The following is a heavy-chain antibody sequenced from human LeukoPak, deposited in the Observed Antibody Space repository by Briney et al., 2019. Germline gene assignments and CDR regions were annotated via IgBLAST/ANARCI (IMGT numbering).Heavy chain of an antibody. CDR2: IDSGGATT. J-gene: IGHJ4*02. V-gene: IGHV3-48*03. CDR1: GFTFSGYE. D-gene: IGHD3-16*01. Sequence: GGSLRLSCAASGFTFSGYEMNWVRQAPGKGLEWVSYIDSGGATTNYADSVKGRFTISRDNAKNSLYLQMDSLRAEDTAVYYCARRGGGAAVYDCWGQGTLVTVSS. CDR3: ARRGGGAAVYDC.